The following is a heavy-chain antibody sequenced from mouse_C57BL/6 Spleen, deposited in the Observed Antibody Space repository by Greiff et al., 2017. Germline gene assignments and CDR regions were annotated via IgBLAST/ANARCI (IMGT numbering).Heavy chain of an antibody. CDR3: ARNPHYYGSSYGYFDV. CDR1: GFSLTSYG. CDR2: IWSGGST. Sequence: QVQLQQSGPGLVQPSQSLSITCTASGFSLTSYGVHWVRQSPGKGLEWLGVIWSGGSTDYNASIIARLSISKDNSKSQVFFKMNSLQADDTAIYYCARNPHYYGSSYGYFDVWGTGTTVTVSS. V-gene: IGHV2-2*01. J-gene: IGHJ1*03. D-gene: IGHD1-1*01.